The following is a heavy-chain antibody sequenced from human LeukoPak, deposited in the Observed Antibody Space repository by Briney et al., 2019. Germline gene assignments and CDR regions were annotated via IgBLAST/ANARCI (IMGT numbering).Heavy chain of an antibody. CDR1: GDSIGSYY. J-gene: IGHJ3*02. V-gene: IGHV4-59*01. CDR2: VYYSGGT. CDR3: ARGRNSGSYYVAFDI. Sequence: PSETLSLTCTVSGDSIGSYYWSWIRQPPGKGLEWIGYVYYSGGTNNPSLNSRVTISLDTSNNQFSLRLYSVTAVDTAVYYCARGRNSGSYYVAFDIWGQGTLVTVSS. D-gene: IGHD1-26*01.